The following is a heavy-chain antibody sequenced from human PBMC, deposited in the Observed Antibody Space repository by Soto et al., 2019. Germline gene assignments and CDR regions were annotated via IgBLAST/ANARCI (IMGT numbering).Heavy chain of an antibody. V-gene: IGHV4-59*01. CDR2: MYNSGST. CDR3: ARDGSRYCRSTSCYPGYYYSGMDV. J-gene: IGHJ6*02. CDR1: GGSISSYY. D-gene: IGHD2-2*01. Sequence: SETLSLTCTVSGGSISSYYWSWIRQPPGKGLEWIGYMYNSGSTNFNPSLKSRVTISVDTSKNQFSLKLSSVTPADTAVYYCARDGSRYCRSTSCYPGYYYSGMDVWGQGTTVTVSS.